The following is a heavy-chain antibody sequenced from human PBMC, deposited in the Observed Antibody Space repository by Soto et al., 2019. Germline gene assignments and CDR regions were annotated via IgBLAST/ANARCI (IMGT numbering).Heavy chain of an antibody. CDR2: ISYDGSNK. CDR1: GFTFSSYA. D-gene: IGHD3-16*02. J-gene: IGHJ6*02. Sequence: QVQLVESGGGVVQPGRSLRLSCAASGFTFSSYAMHWVRQAPGKGLEWVAVISYDGSNKYYADSVKGRFTISRDNSKNTLYLQMNSLRDEDTAVYYCARDRVITFGGVIVPYYYYYGMDVWGQGTTVTVSS. CDR3: ARDRVITFGGVIVPYYYYYGMDV. V-gene: IGHV3-30-3*01.